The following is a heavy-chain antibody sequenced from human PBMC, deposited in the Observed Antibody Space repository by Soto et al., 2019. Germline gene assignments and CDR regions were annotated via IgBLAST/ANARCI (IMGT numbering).Heavy chain of an antibody. CDR3: ARGGAYDSFEY. J-gene: IGHJ4*02. Sequence: SETLSLTCTFSVASITFGGYSCSWIRQTPGKGLEWIGYINHLETTFYNPSFESRLTLSIDRAKNQFSLKLHSMSAADRAVYFCARGGAYDSFEYWGQGSLVKVSS. CDR2: INHLETT. D-gene: IGHD1-1*01. CDR1: VASITFGGYS. V-gene: IGHV4-30-2*01.